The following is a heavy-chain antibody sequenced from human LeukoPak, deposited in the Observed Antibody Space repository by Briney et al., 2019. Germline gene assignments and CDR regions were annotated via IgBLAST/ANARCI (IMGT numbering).Heavy chain of an antibody. CDR3: ARGYCSSGSCYSPAFDY. CDR2: INWNGGRI. CDR1: GFTFDDYG. Sequence: GGSLKLSCAASGFTFDDYGMSWVRQVPGKGLEWVSGINWNGGRIGYADSVKGRSTISRDNAKNSLYLQMNSLRAEDTALYYCARGYCSSGSCYSPAFDYWGQGTLVTVSS. J-gene: IGHJ4*02. V-gene: IGHV3-20*04. D-gene: IGHD2-15*01.